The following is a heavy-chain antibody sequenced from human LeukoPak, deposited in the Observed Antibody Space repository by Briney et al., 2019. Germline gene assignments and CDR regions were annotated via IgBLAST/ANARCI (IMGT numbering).Heavy chain of an antibody. CDR2: ISSSSSYI. J-gene: IGHJ4*02. Sequence: PSETLPLTCTVSGGSISSRSYYWGWIRQPPGKELEWVSSISSSSSYIYYADSVKGRFTISRDNAKNSLYLQMNSLRAEDTAVYYCARDTDYWGQGTLVTVSS. CDR3: ARDTDY. V-gene: IGHV3-21*01. CDR1: GGSISSRS.